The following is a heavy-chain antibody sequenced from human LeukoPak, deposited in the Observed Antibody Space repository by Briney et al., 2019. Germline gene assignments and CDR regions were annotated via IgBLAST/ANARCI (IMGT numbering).Heavy chain of an antibody. Sequence: SETLSLTCTVSGGSISSYYWSWIRRPPGKGLEWIGYIYTSGSTNYNPSPKSRVTISVDTSKNQFSLKLSSVTAADTAVYYCARLEYYRGDPDYYFDYWGQGTLVTVSS. CDR1: GGSISSYY. D-gene: IGHD2/OR15-2a*01. CDR2: IYTSGST. CDR3: ARLEYYRGDPDYYFDY. V-gene: IGHV4-4*09. J-gene: IGHJ4*02.